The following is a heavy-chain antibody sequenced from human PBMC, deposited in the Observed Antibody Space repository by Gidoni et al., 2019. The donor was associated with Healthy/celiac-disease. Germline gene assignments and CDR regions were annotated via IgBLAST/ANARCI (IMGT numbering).Heavy chain of an antibody. CDR1: GFPFSSYG. Sequence: QVQLVESGGGVVQPGRSLRLSCAASGFPFSSYGMHWVRQAPGKGLEWVAVISYDGSNKYYADSVKGRFTISRDNSKNTLYLQMNSLRAEDTAVYYCAKDGLPHREVAFDIWGQGTMVTVSS. J-gene: IGHJ3*02. CDR3: AKDGLPHREVAFDI. D-gene: IGHD4-17*01. V-gene: IGHV3-30*18. CDR2: ISYDGSNK.